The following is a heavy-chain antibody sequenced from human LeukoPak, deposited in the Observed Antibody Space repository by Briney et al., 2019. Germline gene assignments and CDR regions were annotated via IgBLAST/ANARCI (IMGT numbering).Heavy chain of an antibody. Sequence: GGSLRLSCAASGFTFSSYAMSWARQAPGKGLEWVANIKQDGSEKYYVDSVKGRFTISRDNAKNSLYLQMNSLRAEDTAVYYCARDDPTEGFDYWGQGTLVTVSS. CDR1: GFTFSSYA. D-gene: IGHD2-21*02. J-gene: IGHJ4*02. CDR3: ARDDPTEGFDY. V-gene: IGHV3-7*01. CDR2: IKQDGSEK.